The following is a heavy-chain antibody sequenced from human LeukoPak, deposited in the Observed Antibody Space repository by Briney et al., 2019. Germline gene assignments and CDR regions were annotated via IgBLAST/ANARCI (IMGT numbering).Heavy chain of an antibody. D-gene: IGHD3-16*01. CDR3: ARGGGYYFDY. V-gene: IGHV4-34*01. CDR1: GGSFSGYY. J-gene: IGHJ4*02. Sequence: SETLSLTCAVYGGSFSGYYWSWIRQPPGKGLEWIGEINHSGSTNYNPSLKSRVTISVDTSKNQFSLKLSSVTAADTAVYYCARGGGYYFDYWGQGTLATVSS. CDR2: INHSGST.